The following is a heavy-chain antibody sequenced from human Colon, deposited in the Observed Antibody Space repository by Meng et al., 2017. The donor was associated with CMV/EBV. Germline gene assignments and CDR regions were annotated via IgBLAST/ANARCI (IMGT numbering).Heavy chain of an antibody. CDR2: ISGGGTST. D-gene: IGHD6-19*01. J-gene: IGHJ4*02. V-gene: IGHV3-23*01. Sequence: GGSLRLSCAASGFTFSSYDMSWVRQAPGKGLEWVSSISGGGTSTYYADSVKGRFTISRDTPKNTLFLQLNSLRAEDTAVYYCARGVIAVGQRHYFDHWGQGTLVTVSS. CDR1: GFTFSSYD. CDR3: ARGVIAVGQRHYFDH.